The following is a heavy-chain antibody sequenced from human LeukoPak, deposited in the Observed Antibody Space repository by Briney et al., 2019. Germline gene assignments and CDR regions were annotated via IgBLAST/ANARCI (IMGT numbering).Heavy chain of an antibody. CDR3: AREVGDGYNYLDY. CDR1: GFIFSNYE. D-gene: IGHD5-24*01. J-gene: IGHJ4*02. V-gene: IGHV3-20*04. Sequence: PGGSLRLSCAASGFIFSNYEMNWVRQAPGKGLEWVSGISWNGGTTSYADSVKGRFTISRDNAKNSLYLQMNSLRAEDTALYYCAREVGDGYNYLDYWGQGTLVTVSS. CDR2: ISWNGGTT.